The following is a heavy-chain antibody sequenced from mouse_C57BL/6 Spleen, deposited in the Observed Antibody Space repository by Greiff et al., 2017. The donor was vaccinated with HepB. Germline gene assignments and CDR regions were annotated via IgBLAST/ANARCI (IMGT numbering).Heavy chain of an antibody. CDR3: ALISDGSSYGFAY. J-gene: IGHJ3*01. D-gene: IGHD1-1*01. Sequence: VKLQESGPGLVAPSQSLSITCTVSGFSLTSYGVDWVRQSPGKGLEWLGVIWGVGRTNYNSALKSRLSISKDKSKSKVFLQMNSLQTDDTAMYYCALISDGSSYGFAYWGQGTLVTVSA. CDR1: GFSLTSYG. CDR2: IWGVGRT. V-gene: IGHV2-6*01.